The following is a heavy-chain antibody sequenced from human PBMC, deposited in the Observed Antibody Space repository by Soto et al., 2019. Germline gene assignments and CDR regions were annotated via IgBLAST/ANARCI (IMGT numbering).Heavy chain of an antibody. CDR1: GYTFTSYG. V-gene: IGHV1-18*04. Sequence: ASVKVSCKASGYTFTSYGISWVRQAPGQGLEWMGWISAYNGNTNYAQKLQGRVTMTTDTSTSTAYMELRSPRSDDTAVYYCARVRIAAAGSYGMDVWGQGTTVTVSS. J-gene: IGHJ6*02. CDR2: ISAYNGNT. D-gene: IGHD6-13*01. CDR3: ARVRIAAAGSYGMDV.